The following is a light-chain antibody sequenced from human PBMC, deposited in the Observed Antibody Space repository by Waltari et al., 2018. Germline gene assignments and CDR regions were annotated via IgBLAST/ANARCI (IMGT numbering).Light chain of an antibody. J-gene: IGKJ1*01. CDR3: QQYYSYPS. V-gene: IGKV1-5*03. CDR2: KAS. Sequence: DIQMTQVPSTLSASAGDSVTITCRASQSISTWLAWYQQKPGKAPNLLIYKASTLQSGVPSRFSGSGSGTEFTLSISSLHPDDFATYFCQQYYSYPSFGQGTKVEIK. CDR1: QSISTW.